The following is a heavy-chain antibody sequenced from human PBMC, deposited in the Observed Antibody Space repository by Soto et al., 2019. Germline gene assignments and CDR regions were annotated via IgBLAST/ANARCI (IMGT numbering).Heavy chain of an antibody. CDR2: ISGSGTTT. CDR3: AKDRVGGVPDAFDI. CDR1: GFTSTNYV. Sequence: PGGSLRLSCAASGFTSTNYVMNWVRQAPGKGLEWVSSISGSGTTTFYADSVKGRFIISRDNSKNTLYLQMNSLRAEDTALYYCAKDRVGGVPDAFDICGQGTMVTVSS. D-gene: IGHD2-8*01. V-gene: IGHV3-23*01. J-gene: IGHJ3*02.